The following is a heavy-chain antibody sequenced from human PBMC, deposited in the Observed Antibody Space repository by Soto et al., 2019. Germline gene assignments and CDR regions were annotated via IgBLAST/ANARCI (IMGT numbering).Heavy chain of an antibody. Sequence: SETLSLTCTVSGGSLGSTSYYWGWIRQPPGKGLEWIGSIYYSGNTYYNPSLKSRVTMSIDTSNSQFSLKLSSVTAADTAVYYCARSIAARPCFQHWGQGIQVPVSS. CDR1: GGSLGSTSYY. J-gene: IGHJ1*01. D-gene: IGHD6-6*01. CDR2: IYYSGNT. V-gene: IGHV4-39*01. CDR3: ARSIAARPCFQH.